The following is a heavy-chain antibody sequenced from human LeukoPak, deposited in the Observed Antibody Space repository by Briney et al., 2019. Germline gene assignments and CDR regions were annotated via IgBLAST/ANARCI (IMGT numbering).Heavy chain of an antibody. V-gene: IGHV3-30-3*01. Sequence: PGGSLRLSCAASGFTFSSYAMHWVRQAPGKGLEWVAVISYDGSNKYYADSVKGRFTISRDNSKNTLYLQMNSLRAEDTAVYYCARDNWAGYSSSWYPDAFDIWGQGTMVTVSS. CDR2: ISYDGSNK. D-gene: IGHD6-13*01. CDR1: GFTFSSYA. CDR3: ARDNWAGYSSSWYPDAFDI. J-gene: IGHJ3*02.